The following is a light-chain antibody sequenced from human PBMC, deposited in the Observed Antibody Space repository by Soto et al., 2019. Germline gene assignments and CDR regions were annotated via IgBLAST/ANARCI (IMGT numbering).Light chain of an antibody. Sequence: QSVLTQPPSVSGAPGQRVTISCTGSSSNIGAGYDVHWYQQLPGTDPKLLIYGNSNRPSGVPDRFSGSKSGTSASLAITGLHAEDEADYYCQSYDSSLSGVVFGGGTKLTVL. V-gene: IGLV1-40*01. CDR1: SSNIGAGYD. J-gene: IGLJ2*01. CDR2: GNS. CDR3: QSYDSSLSGVV.